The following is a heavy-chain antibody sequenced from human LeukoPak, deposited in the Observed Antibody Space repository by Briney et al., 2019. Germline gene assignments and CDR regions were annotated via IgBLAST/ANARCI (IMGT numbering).Heavy chain of an antibody. Sequence: ASETLSLTCAVCGGSFSVYYWSWIRQPPGKGLEWIGEINHSGSTNYNPSLKSRVTISVDTSKNQFSLKLSSVTAADTAVYYCARVGNYDYVWGSYRPSPYYYYGMDVWGQGTTVTVSS. CDR2: INHSGST. J-gene: IGHJ6*02. CDR1: GGSFSVYY. D-gene: IGHD3-16*02. CDR3: ARVGNYDYVWGSYRPSPYYYYGMDV. V-gene: IGHV4-34*01.